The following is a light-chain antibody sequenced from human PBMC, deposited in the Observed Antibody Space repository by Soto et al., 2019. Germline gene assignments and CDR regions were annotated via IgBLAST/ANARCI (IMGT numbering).Light chain of an antibody. V-gene: IGLV4-69*01. CDR1: SGHSSYV. Sequence: QLVLTQSPSISASPGASVKLTCTLSSGHSSYVIAWHQQQPGKGPRYLMKVRSDGSHNKGDGIPDRFSGSSSGAERYLTISSLQSEDEADYYCQTWGTGLGVFGGGTKLTVL. CDR3: QTWGTGLGV. CDR2: VRSDGSH. J-gene: IGLJ3*02.